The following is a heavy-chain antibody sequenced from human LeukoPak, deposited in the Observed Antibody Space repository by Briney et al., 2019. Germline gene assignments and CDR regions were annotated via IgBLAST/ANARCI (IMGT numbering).Heavy chain of an antibody. CDR1: GFTVSNNY. D-gene: IGHD2-2*01. V-gene: IGHV3-53*01. Sequence: GGSLRLSCAASGFTVSNNYMNWVRQAPGKGLEWVSVIYSGGSTHYPDSVKGRFAISRDNSKNTLHLQMNSLRAEDTAVYYCAREYQGMDVWGQGTTVTVS. CDR2: IYSGGST. J-gene: IGHJ6*02. CDR3: AREYQGMDV.